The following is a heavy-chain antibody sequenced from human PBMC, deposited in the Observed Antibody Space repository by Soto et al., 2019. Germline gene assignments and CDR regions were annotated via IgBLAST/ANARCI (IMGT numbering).Heavy chain of an antibody. CDR1: GGAFSDYA. Sequence: QVQLVQSGAEVKKPGSSVKVSCKASGGAFSDYAFSWVRQAPGQGLEWLGGIMPIFRAPDYAQKFQGRVTITADEFTRTAYIEMNSLRSEDTAVEYWASGLTGPDIGNCYYGMDVWGKGTTVTVSA. CDR2: IMPIFRAP. CDR3: ASGLTGPDIGNCYYGMDV. D-gene: IGHD2-15*01. J-gene: IGHJ6*04. V-gene: IGHV1-69*12.